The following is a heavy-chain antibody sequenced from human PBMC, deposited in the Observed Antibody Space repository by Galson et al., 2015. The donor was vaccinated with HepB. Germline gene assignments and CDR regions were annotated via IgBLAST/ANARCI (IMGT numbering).Heavy chain of an antibody. J-gene: IGHJ4*02. CDR1: GFTFSSYA. D-gene: IGHD3-22*01. CDR3: ARESYYDSSGYGTFGY. CDR2: ISYDGSNK. Sequence: SLRLSCAASGFTFSSYAMHWVRQAPGKGLEWVAVISYDGSNKYYADSVKGRFTISRDNSKNTLYLQMNSLRAEDTAVYYCARESYYDSSGYGTFGYWGQGTLVTVSS. V-gene: IGHV3-30*04.